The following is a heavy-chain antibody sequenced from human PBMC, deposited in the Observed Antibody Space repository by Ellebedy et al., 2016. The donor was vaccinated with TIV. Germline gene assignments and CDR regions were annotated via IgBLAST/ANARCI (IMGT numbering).Heavy chain of an antibody. Sequence: GESLKISCAASGLTLSNYEINWFRQAPGKGPEWLSHITRSGATISYGDSVKGRFTVSRDDAKNSLYLQMNSLRGEDTAVYYCAAGGYWGQGILVTVSS. V-gene: IGHV3-48*03. CDR3: AAGGY. CDR1: GLTLSNYE. CDR2: ITRSGATI. D-gene: IGHD3-16*01. J-gene: IGHJ4*02.